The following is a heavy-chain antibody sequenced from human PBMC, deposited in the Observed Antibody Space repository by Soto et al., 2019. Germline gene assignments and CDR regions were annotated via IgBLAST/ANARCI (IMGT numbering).Heavy chain of an antibody. CDR1: GFTFSNYG. V-gene: IGHV3-23*01. Sequence: GGSLRLSCTASGFTFSNYGMSWVRQAPGKGLEWVSALPEIGTNTYYADSVKGRFTISRDNSKNTLFLQINNLRAGDTAVYYCAKKSAVGVTWYFDYWGRGTLVTVSS. J-gene: IGHJ4*02. CDR3: AKKSAVGVTWYFDY. CDR2: LPEIGTNT. D-gene: IGHD1-26*01.